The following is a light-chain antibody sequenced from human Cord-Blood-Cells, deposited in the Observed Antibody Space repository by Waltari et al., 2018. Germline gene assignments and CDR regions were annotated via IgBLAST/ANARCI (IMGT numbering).Light chain of an antibody. CDR2: DVS. V-gene: IGLV2-14*01. CDR3: SSYTSSSTWV. J-gene: IGLJ3*02. CDR1: SRDVGGYHY. Sequence: QSALTQPASVSGSPGQSLTISCTGTSRDVGGYHYVSWYQQHPGKAPKLMIYDVSNRPSGVSKRFSGSKSGNTASLTISGLQAEDEADYYCSSYTSSSTWVFGGGTKLTVL.